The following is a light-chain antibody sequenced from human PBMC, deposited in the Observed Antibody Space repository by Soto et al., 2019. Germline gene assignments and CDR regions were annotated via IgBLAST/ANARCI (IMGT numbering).Light chain of an antibody. CDR3: QQRSNWPWT. CDR2: DAS. V-gene: IGKV3-11*01. Sequence: EIVLTQSPASLSLSPGERATLSCRASQSVSNYLAWYQQKPGQAPRLLIYDASNRATGIAARFSGSGSGTDFTLTISSLEPEDFAVDYCQQRSNWPWTFGQGTKVEIK. CDR1: QSVSNY. J-gene: IGKJ1*01.